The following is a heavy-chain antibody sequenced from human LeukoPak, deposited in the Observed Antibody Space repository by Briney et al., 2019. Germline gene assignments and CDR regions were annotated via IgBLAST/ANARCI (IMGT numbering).Heavy chain of an antibody. V-gene: IGHV4-61*02. D-gene: IGHD3-10*01. CDR2: IYTSGST. CDR3: ASGWISYYGSGSRGENYYYMDV. J-gene: IGHJ6*03. Sequence: SETLSLTCTVSGGSISSGSYYWSWIRQPAGKGLEWIGRIYTSGSTNYNPSLKSRVTISVDTSKNQFSLKLSSVTAADTAVYYCASGWISYYGSGSRGENYYYMDVWGKGTTVTISS. CDR1: GGSISSGSYY.